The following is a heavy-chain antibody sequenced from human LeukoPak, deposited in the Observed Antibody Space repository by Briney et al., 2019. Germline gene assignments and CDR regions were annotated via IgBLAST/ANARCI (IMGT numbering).Heavy chain of an antibody. CDR2: ISFDGSNK. D-gene: IGHD1-1*01. CDR3: AKRAYSVNWANYLDY. J-gene: IGHJ4*02. CDR1: GFAFSYSG. Sequence: GGSLRLSCAASGFAFSYSGIHWVRQSPGKGLQWVAFISFDGSNKDYADSVKGRFTISRDNSKNTVSLQMNSLSGEATAVYHCAKRAYSVNWANYLDYWGRGTLVTVSS. V-gene: IGHV3-30*18.